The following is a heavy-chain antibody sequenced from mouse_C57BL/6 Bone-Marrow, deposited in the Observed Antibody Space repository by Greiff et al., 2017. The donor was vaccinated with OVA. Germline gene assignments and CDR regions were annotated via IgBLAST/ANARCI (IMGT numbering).Heavy chain of an antibody. J-gene: IGHJ4*01. CDR2: IDPENGDT. V-gene: IGHV14-4*01. CDR1: GFNIKDDY. D-gene: IGHD1-1*01. Sequence: EVQLQQSGAELVRPGASVKLSCTASGFNIKDDYMHWVKQRPEQGLEWIGWIDPENGDTEYASKFQGKATITADTSSTTAYLHLSSLTSEDTAVYYCTTRFTTRDDWGQGTSVTVSS. CDR3: TTRFTTRDD.